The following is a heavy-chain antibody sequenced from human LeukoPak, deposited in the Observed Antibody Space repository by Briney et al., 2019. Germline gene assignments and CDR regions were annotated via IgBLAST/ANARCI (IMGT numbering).Heavy chain of an antibody. Sequence: ASVKVSCKASGYTFTIYGISWVRQAPGQGLEWMGWISAYNGNTNYAQKLQGRVTMTTDTSTSTAYMELRSLRSDDTAVYYCARAGGGSYYYYYYYMDVWGKGTTVTVSS. J-gene: IGHJ6*03. CDR3: ARAGGGSYYYYYYYMDV. V-gene: IGHV1-18*01. CDR1: GYTFTIYG. D-gene: IGHD1-26*01. CDR2: ISAYNGNT.